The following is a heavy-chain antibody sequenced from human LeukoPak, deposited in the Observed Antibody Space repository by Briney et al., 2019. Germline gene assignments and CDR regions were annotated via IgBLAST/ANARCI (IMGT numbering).Heavy chain of an antibody. CDR3: ARDLKVGYSSGRYSWGTGSSNDY. D-gene: IGHD6-19*01. J-gene: IGHJ4*02. V-gene: IGHV1-2*02. Sequence: SVKVSCKASVYTFTGYYIHWVRQAPEQGLEWMGWINPKRGGPNYAQKLQGTVSMTTDTSTSTAYMELRSLRSDDTAVYYGARDLKVGYSSGRYSWGTGSSNDYWGQGTLVTVSS. CDR2: INPKRGGP. CDR1: VYTFTGYY.